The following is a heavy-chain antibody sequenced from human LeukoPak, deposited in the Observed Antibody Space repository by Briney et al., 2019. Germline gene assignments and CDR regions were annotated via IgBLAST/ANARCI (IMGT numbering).Heavy chain of an antibody. CDR3: ARDSEGYCSSTSCYPGGY. Sequence: SETLSLTCTVSGGSISSYYWSWIRQPAGKGLEWIGRIYTSGSTNYNPSLKSRVTMSVDTSKNQFSLKLSSVTAADTAVYYCARDSEGYCSSTSCYPGGYWGQGTLVTVSS. CDR1: GGSISSYY. J-gene: IGHJ4*02. CDR2: IYTSGST. D-gene: IGHD2-2*01. V-gene: IGHV4-4*07.